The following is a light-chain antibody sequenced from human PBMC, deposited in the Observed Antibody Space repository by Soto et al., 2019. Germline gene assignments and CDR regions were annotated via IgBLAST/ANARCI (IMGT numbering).Light chain of an antibody. CDR1: QSVSSN. Sequence: EIVMTQSPATLSVSPGERATLSCGASQSVSSNLAWYQQKPGQAPRLLIYDASTRATGIPARFSGSGSGTEFTLTISSLQSEDFAVYYCQQYNNWPGTFGPGTKVDIK. CDR2: DAS. CDR3: QQYNNWPGT. J-gene: IGKJ3*01. V-gene: IGKV3-15*01.